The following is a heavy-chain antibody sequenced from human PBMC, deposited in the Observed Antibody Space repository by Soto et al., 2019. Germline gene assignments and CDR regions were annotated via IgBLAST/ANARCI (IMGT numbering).Heavy chain of an antibody. Sequence: GGSLRLSCAASGFTFSSYAMSWVRQAPGKGLEWVSAISGSGGSTYYADSVKGRFTISRDNSKNTLYLQMNSLRAEDTAVYYCAKDRDFWSGYPSYFDYWGQGTLVTVSS. CDR2: ISGSGGST. V-gene: IGHV3-23*01. J-gene: IGHJ4*02. CDR3: AKDRDFWSGYPSYFDY. D-gene: IGHD3-3*01. CDR1: GFTFSSYA.